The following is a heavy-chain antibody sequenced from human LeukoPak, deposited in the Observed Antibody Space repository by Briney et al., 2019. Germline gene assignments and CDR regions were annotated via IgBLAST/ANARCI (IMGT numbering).Heavy chain of an antibody. J-gene: IGHJ2*01. CDR3: ARAAGDRIGYFDL. CDR1: GLTVSSNY. V-gene: IGHV3-53*01. CDR2: IYSGGDI. D-gene: IGHD7-27*01. Sequence: GGSLRLSCAASGLTVSSNYMSWVRQAPGKGLERVSVIYSGGDIYYAHSVKGRFTISRDSSKNTLYLQMNSLRVEDTAVYYCARAAGDRIGYFDLWGRGTLVTVSS.